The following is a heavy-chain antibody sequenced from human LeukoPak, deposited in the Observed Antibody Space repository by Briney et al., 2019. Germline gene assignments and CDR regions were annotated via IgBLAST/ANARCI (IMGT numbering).Heavy chain of an antibody. D-gene: IGHD3-22*01. J-gene: IGHJ4*02. CDR1: GFTFSPFW. V-gene: IGHV3-74*01. CDR2: VGLNDKST. CDR3: VRDLGYDRSGVWQKYFDS. Sequence: GGSLRLSCATSGFTFSPFWIHWVRQGPGKGLEWVSRVGLNDKSTNYADSVKGRFTISRDNAKSAVYLQMNNLRADDTAVYYCVRDLGYDRSGVWQKYFDSWGQGTLVAVSS.